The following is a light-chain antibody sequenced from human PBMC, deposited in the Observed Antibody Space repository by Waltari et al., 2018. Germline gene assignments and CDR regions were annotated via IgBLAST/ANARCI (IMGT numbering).Light chain of an antibody. V-gene: IGKV1-27*01. Sequence: DIQMTQSPSSLSASVGDRVSIPCRASQGINIYLAWYQQKPGKVPKLLIYAASTLQSGVPSRFSGSGSGTDFTLTISSLQPDDVATYYCQNYNSAPRTFGQGTKVEIK. CDR3: QNYNSAPRT. CDR1: QGINIY. CDR2: AAS. J-gene: IGKJ1*01.